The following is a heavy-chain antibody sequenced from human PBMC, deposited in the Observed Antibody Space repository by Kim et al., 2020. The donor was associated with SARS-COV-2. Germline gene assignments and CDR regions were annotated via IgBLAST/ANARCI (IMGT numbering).Heavy chain of an antibody. J-gene: IGHJ3*02. CDR3: VRDRMGGAFDM. CDR1: GFTFSAYD. Sequence: GGSLRLSCATSGFTFSAYDMNWVRQAPGKGLEWLSFITKSSTTIYYADSVEGRFTISRDNAKNSLFLQMNSLRDEDTALYYCVRDRMGGAFDMWGQGTMV. CDR2: ITKSSTTI. V-gene: IGHV3-48*02. D-gene: IGHD3-16*01.